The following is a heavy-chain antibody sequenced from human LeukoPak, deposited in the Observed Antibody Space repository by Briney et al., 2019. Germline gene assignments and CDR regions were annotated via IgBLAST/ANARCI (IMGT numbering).Heavy chain of an antibody. CDR1: GYTFTGYY. CDR3: ARGSVGARSNYVGARHYYFDY. Sequence: GASVKVSCKASGYTFTGYYIHWVRQAPGQGLEWMGWINPNSGGTNYAQKLQGWVTISRDTSISTAYMELSRLRSDDTAIYYCARGSVGARSNYVGARHYYFDYWGQGTPVTVSS. CDR2: INPNSGGT. V-gene: IGHV1-2*04. D-gene: IGHD4-11*01. J-gene: IGHJ4*02.